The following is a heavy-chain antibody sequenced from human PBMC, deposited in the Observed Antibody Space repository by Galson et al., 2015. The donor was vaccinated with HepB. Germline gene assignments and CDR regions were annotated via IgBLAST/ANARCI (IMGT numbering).Heavy chain of an antibody. J-gene: IGHJ4*02. D-gene: IGHD6-19*01. Sequence: SLRLSCAASGFTFRNAWMSWVRQAPGKGLEWVGRIKSKSDGGTTDYTAPVKGRFTISRDDSKNTLYLQMNSLRAEDTAVYYCAAHITGWYLWYWGQGTLVTVSS. V-gene: IGHV3-15*01. CDR2: IKSKSDGGTT. CDR1: GFTFRNAW. CDR3: AAHITGWYLWY.